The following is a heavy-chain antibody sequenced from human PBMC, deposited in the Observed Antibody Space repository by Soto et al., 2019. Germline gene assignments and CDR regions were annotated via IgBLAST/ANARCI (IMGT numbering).Heavy chain of an antibody. V-gene: IGHV3-23*01. CDR3: AKDRTGYSSSSPAFDY. CDR1: GFTFSSYA. J-gene: IGHJ4*02. D-gene: IGHD6-6*01. CDR2: ISGSGGST. Sequence: GSLRLSCAASGFTFSSYAMSWVRQAPGKGLEWVSAISGSGGSTYYADSVKGRFTISRDNSKNTLYLQMNSLRAEDTAVYYCAKDRTGYSSSSPAFDYWGQGTLVTVSS.